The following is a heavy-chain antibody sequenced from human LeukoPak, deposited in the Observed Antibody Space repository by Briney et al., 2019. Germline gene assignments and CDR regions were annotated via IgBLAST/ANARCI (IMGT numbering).Heavy chain of an antibody. CDR3: AKDDRVGILSNFDY. CDR2: ISYDGSNK. CDR1: GFTFSSYG. V-gene: IGHV3-30*18. J-gene: IGHJ4*02. Sequence: PGGSLILSCAASGFTFSSYGMHWVRQAPGKGLEWVAVISYDGSNKYYADSVKGRFTISRDNSKNTLYLQMNSLRAEDTAVYYCAKDDRVGILSNFDYWGQGTLVTVSS. D-gene: IGHD5-12*01.